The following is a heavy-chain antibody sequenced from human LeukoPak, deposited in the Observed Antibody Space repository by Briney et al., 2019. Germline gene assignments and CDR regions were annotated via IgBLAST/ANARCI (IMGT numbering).Heavy chain of an antibody. CDR1: GGSISSGSYY. V-gene: IGHV4-39*07. D-gene: IGHD6-19*01. J-gene: IGHJ6*03. CDR3: ARLKWLVPYYYYYMDV. Sequence: SETLSLTCTVSGGSISSGSYYWSWIRQLPGKGLEWIGEINHSGSTNYNPSLKSRVTISVDTSKNQFSLKLSSVTATDTAVYYCARLKWLVPYYYYYMDVWGKGTTVTVSS. CDR2: INHSGST.